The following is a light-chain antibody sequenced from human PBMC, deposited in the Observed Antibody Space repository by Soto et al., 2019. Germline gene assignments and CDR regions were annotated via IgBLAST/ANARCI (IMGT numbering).Light chain of an antibody. J-gene: IGLJ2*01. CDR2: EVT. CDR3: CSYAPYNFVI. V-gene: IGLV2-23*02. Sequence: QSALTQPASVSGSPGQSITISCTGTSSDVGTYNLVSWYRQHPGKAPKLMLYEVTKRPSGVSDRFSGSKSGNTASLTISGLQAEDEADYYCCSYAPYNFVIFGGGTKVTVL. CDR1: SSDVGTYNL.